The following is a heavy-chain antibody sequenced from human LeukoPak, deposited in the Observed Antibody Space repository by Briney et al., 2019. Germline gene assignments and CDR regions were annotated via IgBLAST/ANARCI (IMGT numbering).Heavy chain of an antibody. CDR2: ISGSGGST. J-gene: IGHJ4*02. CDR1: GFTFSSYA. CDR3: ATGDDSNYFDY. V-gene: IGHV3-23*01. Sequence: GGSLRLSCAASGFTFSSYAMSWVRQAPGKGLEWVSAISGSGGSTYYADSVKGRFTISRDNSKNTLYLQMNSLGAEDTAVYYCATGDDSNYFDYWGQGTLVTVSS. D-gene: IGHD3-9*01.